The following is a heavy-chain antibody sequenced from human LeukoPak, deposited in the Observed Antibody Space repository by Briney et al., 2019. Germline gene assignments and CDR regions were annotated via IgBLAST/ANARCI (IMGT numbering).Heavy chain of an antibody. CDR1: GFTFSDWF. CDR2: NRNKENSYIT. J-gene: IGHJ6*02. CDR3: VREYYYGMDV. V-gene: IGHV3-72*01. Sequence: GGSLRLSCAASGFTFSDWFMDWARQAPGKGPEWVGLNRNKENSYITEYGASVKGRFTISRDESKNSLYLQMDSLKTEDTAVYYCVREYYYGMDVWGQGTTVTVSS.